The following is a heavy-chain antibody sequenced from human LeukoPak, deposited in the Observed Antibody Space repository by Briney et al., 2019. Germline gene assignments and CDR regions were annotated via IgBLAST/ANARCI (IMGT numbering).Heavy chain of an antibody. J-gene: IGHJ4*01. Sequence: GGSLRLSCAASGFTFSNYVMNWVRQAPGKGLGWVSGISGNGGSTYYADSVKGRFTISRDNSKNTLYLQMNSLRAEDTAVYYCAEVQFVVVIATYFDYWGQGALVTVSS. V-gene: IGHV3-23*01. CDR1: GFTFSNYV. D-gene: IGHD2-21*01. CDR2: ISGNGGST. CDR3: AEVQFVVVIATYFDY.